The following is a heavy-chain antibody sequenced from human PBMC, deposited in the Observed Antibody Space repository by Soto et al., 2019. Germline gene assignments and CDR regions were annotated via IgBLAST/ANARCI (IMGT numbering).Heavy chain of an antibody. D-gene: IGHD3-3*01. CDR2: IYYSGST. V-gene: IGHV4-39*01. CDR1: GGSISSSSYY. Sequence: SETLSLTCTVSGGSISSSSYYWGWIRQPPGKGLEWIGSIYYSGSTYYNPSLKSRVTISVDTSKNQFSLKLSSVTAADTAVYYCARHNRSWDFWSGYYQSHFDYWGQGTLVTVSS. J-gene: IGHJ4*02. CDR3: ARHNRSWDFWSGYYQSHFDY.